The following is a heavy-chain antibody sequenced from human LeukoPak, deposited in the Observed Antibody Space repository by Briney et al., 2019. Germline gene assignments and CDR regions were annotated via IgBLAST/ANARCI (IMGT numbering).Heavy chain of an antibody. J-gene: IGHJ4*02. CDR3: ARDLSTMVRGVSDY. D-gene: IGHD3-10*01. V-gene: IGHV3-33*01. Sequence: GGSLRLSCAASGFTFSSYGMHWVRQAPGKGLEWVAVIWYDGSNKYYADSVKGRFTISRDNAKNSLYLQMNSLRAEDTAVYYCARDLSTMVRGVSDYWGQGTLVTVSS. CDR1: GFTFSSYG. CDR2: IWYDGSNK.